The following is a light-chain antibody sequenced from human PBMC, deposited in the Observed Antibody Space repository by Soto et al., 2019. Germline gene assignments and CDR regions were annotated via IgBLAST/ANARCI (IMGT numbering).Light chain of an antibody. CDR3: QQYNNYPFT. CDR2: GAS. CDR1: QSISSW. V-gene: IGKV3-15*01. Sequence: EIVMTQSPAILSVSLGERATLSCRASQSISSWLAWYQQKPGQAPSLLIHGASHIARGVPARFSGSGSGTEFTLTISSLQSGDFAIYYCQQYNNYPFTFGQGTKVDI. J-gene: IGKJ1*01.